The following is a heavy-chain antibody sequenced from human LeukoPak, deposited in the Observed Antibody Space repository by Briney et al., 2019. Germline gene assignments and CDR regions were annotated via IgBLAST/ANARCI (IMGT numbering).Heavy chain of an antibody. CDR2: INWNGGST. J-gene: IGHJ4*02. V-gene: IGHV3-20*04. CDR1: GFTFSRYW. D-gene: IGHD2-15*01. CDR3: ASGWELLMSYYFDY. Sequence: GGSLRLSCEASGFTFSRYWMHWVRQAPGKGLEWVSGINWNGGSTGYADSVKGRFTISRDNAKNSLYLQMNSLRAEDTALYYCASGWELLMSYYFDYWGQGTLVTVSS.